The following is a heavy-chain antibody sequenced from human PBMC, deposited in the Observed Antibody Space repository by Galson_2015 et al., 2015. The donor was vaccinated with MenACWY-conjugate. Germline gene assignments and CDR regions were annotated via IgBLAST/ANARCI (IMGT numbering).Heavy chain of an antibody. CDR2: INPGGSST. D-gene: IGHD1-26*01. Sequence: SLRLSCAASGFIFNTYWMHWVCHAPGKGLVWVSRINPGGSSTTYADSVKDRFTISRDNAKNTLYLQMNSLRPEDTAVFYCAKSRGASFYFDSWGQGTLVTVSS. J-gene: IGHJ4*02. CDR1: GFIFNTYW. V-gene: IGHV3-74*01. CDR3: AKSRGASFYFDS.